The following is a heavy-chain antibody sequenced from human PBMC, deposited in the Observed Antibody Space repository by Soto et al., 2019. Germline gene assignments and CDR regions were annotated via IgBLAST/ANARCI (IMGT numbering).Heavy chain of an antibody. J-gene: IGHJ4*02. D-gene: IGHD6-13*01. CDR2: ISGSGGST. CDR1: GFTFSSYA. CDR3: AKKGRRLYSSSWYGFDY. V-gene: IGHV3-23*01. Sequence: GGSLRLSCAASGFTFSSYAMSWVRQAPGKGLEWVSAISGSGGSTYYADSVKGRFTISRDNSKNTLYLQMNSLRAEDTAVYYCAKKGRRLYSSSWYGFDYWGQGTLVTVSS.